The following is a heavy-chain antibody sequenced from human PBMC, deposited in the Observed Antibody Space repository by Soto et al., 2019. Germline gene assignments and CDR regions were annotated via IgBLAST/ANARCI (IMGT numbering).Heavy chain of an antibody. J-gene: IGHJ4*02. CDR2: ITPSSGGT. CDR3: ARAVSTKTASIDY. V-gene: IGHV1-46*01. Sequence: QVQLVQSGAEVKKPGASVKVSCKASGYTFTSYYLHWLRQARGQGLEWMGIITPSSGGTRYSQRFQDRVTMARDTSTGTVYMELSSLRFEDPAVYYCARAVSTKTASIDYWGQGILVTVSS. CDR1: GYTFTSYY. D-gene: IGHD4-17*01.